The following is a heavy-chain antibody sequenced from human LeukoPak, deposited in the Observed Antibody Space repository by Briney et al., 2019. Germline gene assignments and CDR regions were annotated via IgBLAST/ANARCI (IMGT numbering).Heavy chain of an antibody. CDR3: ARGTYYYGSGSYGSVDY. CDR1: VGSFSSYY. Sequence: PSETLSLTCAVYVGSFSSYYWSWIRQPPGKGLEWIGYIYYSGSTNYNPSLKSRVTISVDTSKNQFSLKLSSVTAADTAVYYCARGTYYYGSGSYGSVDYWGQGTLVTVSS. J-gene: IGHJ4*02. V-gene: IGHV4-59*01. D-gene: IGHD3-10*01. CDR2: IYYSGST.